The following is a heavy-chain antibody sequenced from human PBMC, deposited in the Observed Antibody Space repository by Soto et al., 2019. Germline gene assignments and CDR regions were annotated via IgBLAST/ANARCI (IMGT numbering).Heavy chain of an antibody. CDR1: GFTFSSYS. CDR3: ARHPERIAEIGWFDP. CDR2: ISSSSSTI. J-gene: IGHJ5*02. Sequence: EVQLVESGGGLVQPGGSLRLSCAASGFTFSSYSMNWVRQAPGKGLEWVSYISSSSSTIYYADSVKGRFTISRDNAKNSLYLQMNSLRAADTAVYYCARHPERIAEIGWFDPGGQGTLVTVSS. V-gene: IGHV3-48*01. D-gene: IGHD6-13*01.